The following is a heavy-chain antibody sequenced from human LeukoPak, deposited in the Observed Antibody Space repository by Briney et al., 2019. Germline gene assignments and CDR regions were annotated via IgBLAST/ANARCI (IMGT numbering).Heavy chain of an antibody. CDR3: ARGTNWSPLDFDF. Sequence: PGGSLRLSCEASGLTFSTYNMHWVRQAPGKGLEWVSTIGSISNNYKYYADSVKGRFTISRDNAKNPLYLQMNSLGAEDTAVYFCARGTNWSPLDFDFWGQGTLVTVSS. D-gene: IGHD3-3*01. V-gene: IGHV3-21*01. CDR1: GLTFSTYN. CDR2: IGSISNNYK. J-gene: IGHJ4*02.